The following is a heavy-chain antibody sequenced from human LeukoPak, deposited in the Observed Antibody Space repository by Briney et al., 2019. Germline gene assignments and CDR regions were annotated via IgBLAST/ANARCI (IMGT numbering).Heavy chain of an antibody. CDR2: ISGSGGST. CDR1: GFTFSSYA. CDR3: AKDPAYYYGSGSYHDYFDY. Sequence: QSGGSLRLSCAASGFTFSSYAMSWVRQAPGKGLEWVSAISGSGGSTYYADSVKGRFTISRDNSKNTLYLQMNSLRAEDTAVYYCAKDPAYYYGSGSYHDYFDYWGQGTPVTVSS. D-gene: IGHD3-10*01. J-gene: IGHJ4*02. V-gene: IGHV3-23*01.